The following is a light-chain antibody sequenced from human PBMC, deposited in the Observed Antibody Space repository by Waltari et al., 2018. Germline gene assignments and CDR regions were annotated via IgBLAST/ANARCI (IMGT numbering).Light chain of an antibody. CDR2: TDN. Sequence: QSVLTQPPSASGTPGQGVTISCSGSNSNIGSNTVSWYQQFPGTAPRLLMHTDNQRPLGVPDRFSGSKSGTSASLAISGLQSEDEAHYFCATWDDSLNGRVFGGGTKVTVL. V-gene: IGLV1-44*01. CDR3: ATWDDSLNGRV. J-gene: IGLJ3*02. CDR1: NSNIGSNT.